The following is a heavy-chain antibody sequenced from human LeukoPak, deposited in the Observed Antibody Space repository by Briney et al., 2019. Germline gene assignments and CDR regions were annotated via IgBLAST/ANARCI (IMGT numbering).Heavy chain of an antibody. J-gene: IGHJ4*02. D-gene: IGHD3/OR15-3a*01. CDR3: AWARDWDGAFDY. Sequence: ASVKVSCKASGGTFISYAISWVRQAPGQGLEWMGGIIPIFGTANYAQKFQGRVTITTDESTSTAYMELSHLRSEDTAVYYLAWARDWDGAFDYWGQGTLVTVSS. V-gene: IGHV1-69*05. CDR1: GGTFISYA. CDR2: IIPIFGTA.